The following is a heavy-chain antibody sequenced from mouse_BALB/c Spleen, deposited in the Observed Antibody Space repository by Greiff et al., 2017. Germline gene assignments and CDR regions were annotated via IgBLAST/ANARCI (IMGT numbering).Heavy chain of an antibody. CDR3: TRSGSAY. Sequence: LQQPGSELVRPGASVKLSCKASGYTFTSYWMHWVKQRHGQGLEWIGNIYPGSGSTNYDEKFKSKGTLTVDTSSSTAYMHLSSLTSEDSAVYYCTRSGSAYWGQGTLVTVSA. CDR1: GYTFTSYW. J-gene: IGHJ3*01. CDR2: IYPGSGST. D-gene: IGHD4-1*01. V-gene: IGHV1S22*01.